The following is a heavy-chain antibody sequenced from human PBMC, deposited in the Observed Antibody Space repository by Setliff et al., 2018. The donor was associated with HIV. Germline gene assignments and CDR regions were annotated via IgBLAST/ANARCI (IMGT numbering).Heavy chain of an antibody. Sequence: PSETLSLTCAVSGYSIRSGYYWGRIRQPPGKGLEWIGSIYHSGNTYYMPSLQSRVTISVDMSKNQFSLNLNSVTAADTAVYYCARGQGCGGGCHYAFEMWGQGTMVTVSS. CDR1: GYSIRSGYY. CDR3: ARGQGCGGGCHYAFEM. D-gene: IGHD2-21*02. J-gene: IGHJ3*02. CDR2: IYHSGNT. V-gene: IGHV4-38-2*01.